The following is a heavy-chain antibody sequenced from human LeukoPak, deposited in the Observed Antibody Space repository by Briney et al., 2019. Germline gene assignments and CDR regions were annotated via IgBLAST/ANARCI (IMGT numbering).Heavy chain of an antibody. CDR1: GFTFSSYD. V-gene: IGHV3-48*03. J-gene: IGHJ4*02. CDR3: ARGDPYSSSWINFDY. D-gene: IGHD6-13*01. Sequence: GGSLRLSCAASGFTFSSYDMNWVRRAPGKGLEWVSYISSGGSTEYYADSVEGRFTISRDNAKNSLYLQMNSLRAEDTAVYYCARGDPYSSSWINFDYWGQGTLVTVSS. CDR2: ISSGGSTE.